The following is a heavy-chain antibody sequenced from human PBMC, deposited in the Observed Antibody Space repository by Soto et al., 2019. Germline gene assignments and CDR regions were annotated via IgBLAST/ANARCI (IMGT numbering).Heavy chain of an antibody. V-gene: IGHV3-48*02. J-gene: IGHJ3*02. Sequence: GGSLRLSCAASGFTFSSYSMNWVRQAPGKGLEWVSYISSSSSTIYYADSVKGRFTISRDNAKNSLYLQMNSLRDEDTAVYYCARGLRNYYDSSGSTRGAFDIWGQGTIVTVSS. CDR1: GFTFSSYS. CDR3: ARGLRNYYDSSGSTRGAFDI. D-gene: IGHD3-22*01. CDR2: ISSSSSTI.